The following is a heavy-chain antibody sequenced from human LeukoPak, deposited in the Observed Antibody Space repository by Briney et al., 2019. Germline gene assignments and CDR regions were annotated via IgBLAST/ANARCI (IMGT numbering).Heavy chain of an antibody. V-gene: IGHV1-46*01. CDR1: GYTFTSYY. CDR2: INPSGGST. D-gene: IGHD1-26*01. Sequence: ASVKVSCKASGYTFTSYYMHWVRQAPGQGLEWMGIINPSGGSTSYAQKFQGRVTMTTDTSTSTAYMELRSLRSDDTAVYYCAREIGSYLDYWGQGTLVTVSS. J-gene: IGHJ4*02. CDR3: AREIGSYLDY.